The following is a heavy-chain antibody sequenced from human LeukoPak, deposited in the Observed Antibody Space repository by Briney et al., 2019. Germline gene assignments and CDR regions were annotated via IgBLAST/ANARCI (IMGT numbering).Heavy chain of an antibody. J-gene: IGHJ4*02. CDR3: AGSHSYAFDS. Sequence: PGGSLRLSCTPSGFTFSISWMTWVHQAPGKGLEWVANIKPDGSYKQYLESVKGRFTISRDNAKKSLFLQMNSLRAEDTAVYYCAGSHSYAFDSWGQGTLVTVSS. D-gene: IGHD2-21*01. CDR1: GFTFSISW. CDR2: IKPDGSYK. V-gene: IGHV3-7*04.